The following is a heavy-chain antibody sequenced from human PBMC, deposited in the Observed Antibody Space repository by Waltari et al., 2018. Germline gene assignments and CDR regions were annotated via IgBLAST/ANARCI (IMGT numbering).Heavy chain of an antibody. D-gene: IGHD1-26*01. V-gene: IGHV1-58*02. J-gene: IGHJ3*02. CDR2: SVVGSGNT. CDR3: ASDSGSYYDAFDI. CDR1: GFTFTSSA. Sequence: QMQLMQSGPEVKKPGTSVKFSCKASGFTFTSSAMQWVRQARGQRLEWIGWSVVGSGNTNYAQKFQERVTITRDMSTSTAYMELSSLRSEDTAVYYCASDSGSYYDAFDIWGQGTMVTVSS.